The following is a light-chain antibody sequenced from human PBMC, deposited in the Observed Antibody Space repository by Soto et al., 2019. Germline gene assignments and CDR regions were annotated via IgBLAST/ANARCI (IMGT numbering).Light chain of an antibody. CDR3: HQFDSSLT. CDR1: QSVSSSF. CDR2: ATS. J-gene: IGKJ1*01. V-gene: IGKV3-20*01. Sequence: EILLTQSPATLSLSPGEGATLSCRASQSVSSSFLAWYQQQPGQAPRLLIYATSRRAPGIPDRFSGSGSGTDFTLTISRLEPEDFAVYDCHQFDSSLTFGQGTKVEIK.